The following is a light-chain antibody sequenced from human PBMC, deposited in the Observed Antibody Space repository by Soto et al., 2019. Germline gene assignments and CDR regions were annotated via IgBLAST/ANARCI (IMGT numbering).Light chain of an antibody. CDR3: QQHTNWPPIT. V-gene: IGKV3-11*01. CDR2: HTS. Sequence: VLTQSPATLSLSPGERATLSCRASQTFNNYLAWYQQKPGQAPRLIIYHTSNRATGIPARFSGSGSGTDFTLTISSLEPEGFAVYYCQQHTNWPPITFGQGTRLEIK. CDR1: QTFNNY. J-gene: IGKJ5*01.